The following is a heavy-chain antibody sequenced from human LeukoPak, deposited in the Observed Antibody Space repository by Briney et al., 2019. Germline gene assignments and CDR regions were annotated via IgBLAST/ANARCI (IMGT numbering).Heavy chain of an antibody. V-gene: IGHV4-34*01. J-gene: IGHJ4*02. Sequence: SETLSLTCAVYGESFSGHYWTWIRQPPGKGLEWIGEINQSGTTNYNPSLRSRVIISTDTSKNQFSLKLTSVTDADTGVYYCARARELATIDYWGQGTLVTVSS. D-gene: IGHD1-1*01. CDR1: GESFSGHY. CDR3: ARARELATIDY. CDR2: INQSGTT.